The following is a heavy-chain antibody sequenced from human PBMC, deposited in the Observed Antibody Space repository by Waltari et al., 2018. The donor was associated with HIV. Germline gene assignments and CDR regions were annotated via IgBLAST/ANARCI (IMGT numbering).Heavy chain of an antibody. D-gene: IGHD3-22*01. CDR3: AREGLNSYDSSSWFFDL. Sequence: QIQLVESGGGLVKPGGSLRLSCAASGFSVIGYSLLWLRQAPGKGLEWISYISSSGTTIYYADSVKGRFTISRDSAKNSLFLQLNSPSLEDTAVYYCAREGLNSYDSSSWFFDLWGRGSLVSVSS. CDR1: GFSVIGYS. V-gene: IGHV3-11*01. J-gene: IGHJ2*01. CDR2: ISSSGTTI.